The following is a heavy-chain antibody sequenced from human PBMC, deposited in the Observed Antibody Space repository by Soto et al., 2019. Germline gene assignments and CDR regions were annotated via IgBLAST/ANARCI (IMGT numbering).Heavy chain of an antibody. J-gene: IGHJ3*02. D-gene: IGHD6-13*01. Sequence: ASVKVSCKASGYTFTSYDINWVRQATGQGLEWMGWMNPNSGNTGYAQKFQGRVTMTRNTSISTAYMELSSLRYEDTAVYYCARVPYSSSWYAFDIWGQGTMVTVSS. V-gene: IGHV1-8*01. CDR1: GYTFTSYD. CDR2: MNPNSGNT. CDR3: ARVPYSSSWYAFDI.